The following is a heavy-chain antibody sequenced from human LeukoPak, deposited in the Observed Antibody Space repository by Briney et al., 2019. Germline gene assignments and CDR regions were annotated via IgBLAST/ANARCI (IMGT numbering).Heavy chain of an antibody. CDR2: INHSGST. CDR3: ASTGTPYRRARFDY. Sequence: KTSETLSLTCAVYGGSFSGYYWSWIRQPPGKGLEWIGEINHSGSTNYNPSLKSRVTISVDTSKNQFSLKLSSVTAADTAVYYCASTGTPYRRARFDYWGQGTLVTVSS. J-gene: IGHJ4*02. CDR1: GGSFSGYY. D-gene: IGHD1-1*01. V-gene: IGHV4-34*01.